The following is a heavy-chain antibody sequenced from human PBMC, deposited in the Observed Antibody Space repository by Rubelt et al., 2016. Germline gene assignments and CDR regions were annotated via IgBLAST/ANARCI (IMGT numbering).Heavy chain of an antibody. Sequence: VRQAPGQGLEWMGGIIPIFGTANYAQKFQGRVTMTSDTSTNTVYLELSSLRSDDTAVYYCARGVRRYRSSSLDYWGQGTLVTVSA. D-gene: IGHD6-6*01. V-gene: IGHV1-69*05. CDR3: ARGVRRYRSSSLDY. J-gene: IGHJ4*02. CDR2: IIPIFGTA.